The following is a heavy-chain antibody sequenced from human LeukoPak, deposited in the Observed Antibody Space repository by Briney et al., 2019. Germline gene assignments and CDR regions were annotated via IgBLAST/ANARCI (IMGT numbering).Heavy chain of an antibody. CDR2: ISGSSGYI. V-gene: IGHV3-21*01. D-gene: IGHD3-16*02. Sequence: GGSLRLSCAASGFTFSGYNMNWVRQAPGKGLEWVSSISGSSGYIYYADSVKGRFTISRHNAKNSLYLQMNSLRAEDTAVYYCARVSAGVIGMKDVFDIWGQGTMVTVSS. CDR3: ARVSAGVIGMKDVFDI. CDR1: GFTFSGYN. J-gene: IGHJ3*02.